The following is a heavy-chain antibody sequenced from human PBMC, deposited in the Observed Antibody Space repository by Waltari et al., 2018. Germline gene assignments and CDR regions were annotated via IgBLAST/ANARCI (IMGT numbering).Heavy chain of an antibody. V-gene: IGHV3-48*03. J-gene: IGHJ3*02. CDR1: GFTFSSYE. D-gene: IGHD3-10*01. CDR2: LSSSGSTI. Sequence: EVQLVESGGGLVQPGGSLRLSCAASGFTFSSYEMNWVRQAPGKVLEWVSYLSSSGSTIYYADSVKGRFTSSRDNAKNSLYLQMNSLRAEDTAVYYCAREGSLDAFDIWGQGTMVTVSS. CDR3: AREGSLDAFDI.